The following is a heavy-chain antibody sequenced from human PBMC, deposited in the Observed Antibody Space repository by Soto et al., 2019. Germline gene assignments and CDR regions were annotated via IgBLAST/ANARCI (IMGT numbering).Heavy chain of an antibody. Sequence: PGGSLRLSXAASGFTFSSYAMSWVRQAPGKGLEWVSAISGSGGSTYYADSVKGRFTISRDNSKNTLYLQMNSLRAEDTAVYYCAKEISPVATYYYDSSGYYAGGYFDYWGQGTLVTVSS. J-gene: IGHJ4*02. V-gene: IGHV3-23*01. D-gene: IGHD3-22*01. CDR1: GFTFSSYA. CDR3: AKEISPVATYYYDSSGYYAGGYFDY. CDR2: ISGSGGST.